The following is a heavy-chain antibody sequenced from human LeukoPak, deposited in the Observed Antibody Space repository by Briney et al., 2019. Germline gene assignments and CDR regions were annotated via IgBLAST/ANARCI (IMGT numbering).Heavy chain of an antibody. CDR3: AKSPSLGQQYFDS. CDR2: IYYTGTH. Sequence: SETLSLTCTVSGTSTRSFYWSWIRQPPGKGLGWIGYIYYTGTHNYNPSLKSRVAMSVDTSQSQFSLKLNSVTPADTAVYFCAKSPSLGQQYFDSWGQGILVTVSS. J-gene: IGHJ4*02. CDR1: GTSTRSFY. D-gene: IGHD1/OR15-1a*01. V-gene: IGHV4-59*01.